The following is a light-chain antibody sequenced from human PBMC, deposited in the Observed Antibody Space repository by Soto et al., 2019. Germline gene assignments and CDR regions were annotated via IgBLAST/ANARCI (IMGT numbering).Light chain of an antibody. CDR3: QQYNNWWT. CDR2: GAS. Sequence: EIVMTQSPATLSVSLGERATLSCRASQSVSTKLAWYQQKPGQAPRLLIYGASTRATGIPARFSGSGSGTEFTLTSSSLQSEDSAVYYCQQYNNWWTFGQGTKVDIK. J-gene: IGKJ1*01. CDR1: QSVSTK. V-gene: IGKV3-15*01.